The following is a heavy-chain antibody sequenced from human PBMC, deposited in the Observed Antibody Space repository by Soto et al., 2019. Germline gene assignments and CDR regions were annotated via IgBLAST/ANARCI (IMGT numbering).Heavy chain of an antibody. V-gene: IGHV1-69*13. CDR2: IIPIFGTA. CDR3: ASDYGERNYYFLDMDV. CDR1: GGTFSKNA. Sequence: SVKVSCKTSGGTFSKNAIGWVRQAPGQGLEWMGGIIPIFGTAKYAQKFQDRVTITADESTSTAYMELSSLTSEDTAVYYWASDYGERNYYFLDMDVWGQGTTVTDS. J-gene: IGHJ6*02. D-gene: IGHD4-17*01.